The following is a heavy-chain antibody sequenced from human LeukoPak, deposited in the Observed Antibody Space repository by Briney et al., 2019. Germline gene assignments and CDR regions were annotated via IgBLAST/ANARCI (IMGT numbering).Heavy chain of an antibody. V-gene: IGHV3-21*01. J-gene: IGHJ4*02. CDR1: GFTFSSYS. D-gene: IGHD3-22*01. CDR3: ARDYYDSSGVIDY. Sequence: GGSLRLSCAASGFTFSSYSMNWVRQAPGKGLEWVSSISSSSSYVYYADSVKGRFTISRDNAKNSLYLQMNSLRAEDTAVYYCARDYYDSSGVIDYWGQGTLVTVSS. CDR2: ISSSSSYV.